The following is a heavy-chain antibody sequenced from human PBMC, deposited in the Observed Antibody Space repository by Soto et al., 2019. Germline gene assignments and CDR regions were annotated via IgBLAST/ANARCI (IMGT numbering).Heavy chain of an antibody. D-gene: IGHD2-2*01. CDR2: ISYTGST. V-gene: IGHV4-31*03. Sequence: QVQLQESGPGLVKPSQTLSLPCTVSGGSIYTGGFYWGWIRQLPGKGLEWLAYISYTGSTQYTPSLKSRLTISSDTSDNQFSLRLTAVTAADTAVYYCATSLVTSRTRVDYWGQVTLVTVSS. CDR1: GGSIYTGGFY. CDR3: ATSLVTSRTRVDY. J-gene: IGHJ4*02.